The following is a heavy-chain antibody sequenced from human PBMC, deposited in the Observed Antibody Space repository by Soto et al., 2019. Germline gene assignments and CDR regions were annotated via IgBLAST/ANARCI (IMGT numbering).Heavy chain of an antibody. CDR1: GGSISSYY. J-gene: IGHJ5*02. Sequence: LRRTLSLTCTVSGGSISSYYWSWVRPAPGKGLEWVSAISGSGGSTYYADSVKGRFTISRDNSKNTLYLQMNSLRAEDTAVYYCAKDFVSSGPSRFDPWGQGTLVTVSS. D-gene: IGHD6-19*01. V-gene: IGHV3-23*01. CDR3: AKDFVSSGPSRFDP. CDR2: ISGSGGST.